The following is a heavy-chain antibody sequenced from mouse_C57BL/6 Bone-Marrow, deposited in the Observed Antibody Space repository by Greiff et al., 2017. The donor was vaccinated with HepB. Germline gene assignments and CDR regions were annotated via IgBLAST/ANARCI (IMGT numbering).Heavy chain of an antibody. CDR1: GYSITSGYY. CDR2: ISYDGSN. V-gene: IGHV3-6*01. J-gene: IGHJ1*03. CDR3: ARDPHYYGSFYWYFDV. D-gene: IGHD1-1*01. Sequence: DVKLVESGPGLVKPSQSLSLTCSVTGYSITSGYYWNWIRQFPGNKLEWMGYISYDGSNNYNPSLKNRISITRDTSKNQFFLKLNSVTTEDTATYYCARDPHYYGSFYWYFDVWGTGTTVTVSS.